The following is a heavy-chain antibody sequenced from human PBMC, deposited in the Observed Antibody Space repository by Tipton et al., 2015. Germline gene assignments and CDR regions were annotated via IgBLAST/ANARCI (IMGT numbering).Heavy chain of an antibody. Sequence: QLVQSGAEVKKPGESLKISCKASGYSFTTYWIAWVRQMPGKGLEWIGIIYPDDSDTRYSPSFRGQVTISVDRSINTAYLEWSSLKASDTAMYYCARHVSFYYDTHGSDALDIWAQGTMVTVSS. CDR3: ARHVSFYYDTHGSDALDI. D-gene: IGHD3-22*01. J-gene: IGHJ3*02. CDR1: GYSFTTYW. V-gene: IGHV5-51*01. CDR2: IYPDDSDT.